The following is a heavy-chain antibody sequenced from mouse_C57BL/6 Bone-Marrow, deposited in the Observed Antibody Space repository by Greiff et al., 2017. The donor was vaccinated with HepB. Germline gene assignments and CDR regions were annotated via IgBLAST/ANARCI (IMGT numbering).Heavy chain of an antibody. J-gene: IGHJ2*01. CDR3: TTDYYGSSYVGY. V-gene: IGHV14-4*01. CDR2: IDPENGDT. D-gene: IGHD1-1*01. CDR1: GFNIKDDY. Sequence: VQLQQSGAELVRPGASVKLSCTASGFNIKDDYMHWVKQRPEQGLEWIGWIDPENGDTEYASKFQGKATITADTSSNTAYLQLRSLTSEDTAVYYCTTDYYGSSYVGYWGQGTTLTVSS.